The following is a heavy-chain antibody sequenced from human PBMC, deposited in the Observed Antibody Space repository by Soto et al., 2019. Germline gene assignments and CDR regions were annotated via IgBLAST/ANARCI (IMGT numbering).Heavy chain of an antibody. D-gene: IGHD6-6*01. V-gene: IGHV1-69*12. CDR3: ARGSSYSSSPSYYYGMDV. CDR2: IIPIFGTA. Sequence: QVQLVQSGAEVKKPGSSVKVSCRASGGTFSSYAISWVRQAPGQGLEWMGGIIPIFGTANYAQKFQGRVTITADESTSTAYMELSSLRSEDTAVYYCARGSSYSSSPSYYYGMDVWGQGTTVTVSS. J-gene: IGHJ6*02. CDR1: GGTFSSYA.